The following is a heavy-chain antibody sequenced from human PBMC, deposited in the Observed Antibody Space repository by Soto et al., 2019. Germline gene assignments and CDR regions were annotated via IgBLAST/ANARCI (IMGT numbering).Heavy chain of an antibody. CDR3: ARPLRDSNYYYGMAV. CDR1: GGNFSKYA. V-gene: IGHV1-69*01. D-gene: IGHD3-22*01. Sequence: QVQLVQSGAEMQQPGASVRVSCKASGGNFSKYAFSWVRQAPGQGLEWLGGTIPMFGTPNYAQKFQGRVAISSDEATATVYMELSSLRSEDTAVYFCARPLRDSNYYYGMAVWCQGTTVTVSS. CDR2: TIPMFGTP. J-gene: IGHJ6*02.